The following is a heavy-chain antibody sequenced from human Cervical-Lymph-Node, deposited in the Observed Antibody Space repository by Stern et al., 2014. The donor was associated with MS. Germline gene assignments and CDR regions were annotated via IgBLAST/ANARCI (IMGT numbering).Heavy chain of an antibody. J-gene: IGHJ4*02. CDR3: SRANFNGDCDLGYFDY. Sequence: QLQLQESGPGLVKPSQTLSLTCTVSGGPISSGGFHWSCMRPHPGKGLVWIGYLVSSWSTFYNPSLKSRVSISVGTSKSQFSLNLSSVTAADTAVYFCSRANFNGDCDLGYFDYWGQGTLVTVSS. CDR1: GGPISSGGFH. CDR2: LVSSWST. V-gene: IGHV4-31*03. D-gene: IGHD2-21*02.